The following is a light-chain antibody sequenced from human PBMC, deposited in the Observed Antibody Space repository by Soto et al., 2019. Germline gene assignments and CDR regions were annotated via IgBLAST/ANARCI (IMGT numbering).Light chain of an antibody. CDR2: LGS. V-gene: IGKV2-28*01. CDR3: MQTLQTPLT. CDR1: QSLLLSSGYNS. J-gene: IGKJ3*01. Sequence: VMAQSPLSLPIIPGEPASISCSSSQSLLLSSGYNSLDWYLQKPGQSPQLLIYLGSNRASGVPDRFSGSGSGTHFTLEISRVEAEDVGVYYCMQTLQTPLTFGPGTKVDFK.